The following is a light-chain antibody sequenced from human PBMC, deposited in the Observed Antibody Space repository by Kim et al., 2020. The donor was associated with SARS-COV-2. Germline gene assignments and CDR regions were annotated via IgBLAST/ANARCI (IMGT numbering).Light chain of an antibody. V-gene: IGKV3-15*01. CDR3: QQYNNWPPYT. Sequence: VSPWERATLSCRASQSVSSRLAWYQQKPGQAPRLLIYGTSTRAAGIPARFSGSGSGTEFTLTINSLQSENFAIYYCQQYNNWPPYTFGQGTKLEI. J-gene: IGKJ2*01. CDR2: GTS. CDR1: QSVSSR.